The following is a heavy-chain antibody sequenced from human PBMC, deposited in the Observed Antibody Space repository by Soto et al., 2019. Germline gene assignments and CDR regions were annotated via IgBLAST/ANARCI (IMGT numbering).Heavy chain of an antibody. CDR1: GFTFTISA. CDR2: IVVGSGNT. Sequence: SVKVSCKASGFTFTISAVQWVRQARGQRLERIGWIVVGSGNTNYAQKFQERVTITRDMSTSTAYMELNSLRAEDTAVYYCARETYSSGWTPTFDYWGQGTLVTVSS. CDR3: ARETYSSGWTPTFDY. D-gene: IGHD6-19*01. J-gene: IGHJ4*02. V-gene: IGHV1-58*01.